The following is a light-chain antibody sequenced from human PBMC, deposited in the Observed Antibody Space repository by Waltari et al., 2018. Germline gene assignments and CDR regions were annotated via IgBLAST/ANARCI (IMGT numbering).Light chain of an antibody. CDR1: QGVEAGV. CDR3: QQYRWAPHT. V-gene: IGKV3-20*01. CDR2: GTS. Sequence: VLTQSPGTLSLSPVERATLSCRASQGVEAGVFAWFQQKPGQSPRLLIYGTSTRAAGVPDRFSGSGSETDFTLTISTLEPEDFAVYYCQQYRWAPHTFGQGTKLEIK. J-gene: IGKJ2*01.